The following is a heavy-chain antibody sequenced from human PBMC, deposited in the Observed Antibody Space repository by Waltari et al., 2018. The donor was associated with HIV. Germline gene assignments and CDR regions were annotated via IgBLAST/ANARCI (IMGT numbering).Heavy chain of an antibody. CDR1: GLTFSSYC. CDR3: ASLYNYVWGSPPPFDY. V-gene: IGHV3-74*01. CDR2: INSDGSST. Sequence: EVQLVESGGGLVQPGGSLRLSCAASGLTFSSYCTHWVRQAPGKGLVWVSRINSDGSSTNYADSVKGRFTISRDNAKNTVYLQMNSLRAEDTALYYCASLYNYVWGSPPPFDYWGQGTLVTVSS. J-gene: IGHJ4*02. D-gene: IGHD3-16*01.